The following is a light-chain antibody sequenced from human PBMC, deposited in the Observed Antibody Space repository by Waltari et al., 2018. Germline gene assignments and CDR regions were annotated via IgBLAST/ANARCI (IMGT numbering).Light chain of an antibody. CDR1: ALANQS. V-gene: IGLV3-25*03. CDR3: QSADSSGTYLV. Sequence: SYELTQPPSVSVSPGQTSRITCSADALANQSGSWYQQKPGQAPVLGIYKDSERPSGIPERFSGSSSGTTVTLTISGVQAEDEADYYCQSADSSGTYLVFGGGTKLTVL. J-gene: IGLJ2*01. CDR2: KDS.